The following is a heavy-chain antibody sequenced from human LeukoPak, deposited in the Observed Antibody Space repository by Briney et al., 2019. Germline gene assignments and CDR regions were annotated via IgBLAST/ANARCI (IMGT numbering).Heavy chain of an antibody. CDR2: VSHSGST. CDR1: GGSFSGYF. Sequence: SETLSLTCAVYGGSFSGYFWTWIRQPPGKGLEWIGEVSHSGSTNYNPSLKSRLTMSEDRSKNQFSLKLSSVPAADTAVYYCARAPMVRGVINLWGQGTLVTVSS. CDR3: ARAPMVRGVINL. D-gene: IGHD3-10*01. J-gene: IGHJ5*02. V-gene: IGHV4-34*01.